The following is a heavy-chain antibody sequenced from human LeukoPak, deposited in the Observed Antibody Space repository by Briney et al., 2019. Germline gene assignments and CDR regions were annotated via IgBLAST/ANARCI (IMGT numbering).Heavy chain of an antibody. J-gene: IGHJ4*02. V-gene: IGHV3-33*01. Sequence: GGSLRLSCAASGFTFSSYGMHWLRQAPDKGLEWVAVIWNDGGKKFYADSVKGRFTISRDNSKNTLYLQMNSLRAEDTAVFYCARGYYYGTTGHFVSWGQGSLVTVSS. CDR3: ARGYYYGTTGHFVS. CDR2: IWNDGGKK. D-gene: IGHD3-22*01. CDR1: GFTFSSYG.